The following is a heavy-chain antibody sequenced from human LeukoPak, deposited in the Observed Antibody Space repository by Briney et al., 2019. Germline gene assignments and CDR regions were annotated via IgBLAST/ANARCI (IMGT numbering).Heavy chain of an antibody. D-gene: IGHD1-1*01. CDR3: AKVRSGSANWALRIFDN. Sequence: GGSLRLSCAVSGFAFGSEAMSWVRQSPARGLEWVASISPAGGTTYYADYVKGRFTISRDNSNNTLFVHMNSLRAEDTAVYYCAKVRSGSANWALRIFDNWGQGTLVTVSS. CDR2: ISPAGGTT. J-gene: IGHJ4*02. V-gene: IGHV3-23*01. CDR1: GFAFGSEA.